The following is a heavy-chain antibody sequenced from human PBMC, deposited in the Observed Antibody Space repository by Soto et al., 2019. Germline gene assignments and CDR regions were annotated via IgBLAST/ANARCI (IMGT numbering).Heavy chain of an antibody. CDR2: ISGSGGST. V-gene: IGHV3-23*01. Sequence: PGGSLRLSCAASGFTFSSYAKSWVRQAPGKGLEWVSAISGSGGSTYYADSVKGRFTISRDNSKNTLYLQMNSLRAEDTAVYYCAKDREYYYDSSGYRFDYWGQGTLVTVSS. D-gene: IGHD3-22*01. J-gene: IGHJ4*02. CDR3: AKDREYYYDSSGYRFDY. CDR1: GFTFSSYA.